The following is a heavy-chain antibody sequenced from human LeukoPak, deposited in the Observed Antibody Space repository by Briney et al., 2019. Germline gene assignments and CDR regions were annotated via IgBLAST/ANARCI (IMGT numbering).Heavy chain of an antibody. V-gene: IGHV3-11*04. J-gene: IGHJ4*02. Sequence: GGSLRLSCAASGFTFIDYHMTWIRQAPGKGLEWVSYISSSGIAIYYADSVKGRFTISRDDAKNSVYLQMNSLRAEDTAVYYCARERDFSSSSGPIDYWGQGTLVTVSS. D-gene: IGHD6-6*01. CDR3: ARERDFSSSSGPIDY. CDR2: ISSSGIAI. CDR1: GFTFIDYH.